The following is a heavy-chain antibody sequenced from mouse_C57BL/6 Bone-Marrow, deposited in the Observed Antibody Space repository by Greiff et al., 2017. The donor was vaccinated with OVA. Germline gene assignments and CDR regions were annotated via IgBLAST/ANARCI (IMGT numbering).Heavy chain of an antibody. CDR3: ARDTPLLLRDYYAMDY. V-gene: IGHV5-4*01. D-gene: IGHD1-1*01. CDR1: GFTFSSYA. CDR2: ISDGGSYT. Sequence: EVKLMESGGGLVKPGGSLKLSCAASGFTFSSYAMSWVSQTPEKRLEWVANISDGGSYTNYPDNVKGRFTISRDNAKNNLYLQMSHLKSEDTAMYYCARDTPLLLRDYYAMDYWGQGTSVTVSS. J-gene: IGHJ4*01.